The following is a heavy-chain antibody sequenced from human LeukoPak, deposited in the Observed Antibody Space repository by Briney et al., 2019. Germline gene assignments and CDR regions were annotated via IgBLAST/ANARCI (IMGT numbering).Heavy chain of an antibody. CDR3: ARDTAAALDF. CDR1: GFTFSDHY. D-gene: IGHD6-6*01. V-gene: IGHV3-72*01. J-gene: IGHJ4*02. CDR2: TKNKGQSHIT. Sequence: GGSLRLSCAASGFTFSDHYMDWVRQAPGKGLEWVGRTKNKGQSHITDYAASVKGRFFSSRDDSKNSLYLQMNSLQTDDTGIYYCARDTAAALDFWGQGILVTASS.